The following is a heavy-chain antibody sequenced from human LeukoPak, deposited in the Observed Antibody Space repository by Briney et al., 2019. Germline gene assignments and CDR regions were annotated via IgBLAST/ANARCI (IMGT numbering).Heavy chain of an antibody. CDR3: AKDWKPDGLYDLDY. V-gene: IGHV3-23*01. CDR1: GFTFSSYA. J-gene: IGHJ4*02. Sequence: PGGSLRLSCAASGFTFSSYAMSWVRQAPGKGLXXXXAISGSGGSTXXXXSXXXXXTISRDNSQNTLYLQMNSLRVEDTAVYYCAKDWKPDGLYDLDYWGQGTLVTVSS. CDR2: ISGSGGST. D-gene: IGHD5/OR15-5a*01.